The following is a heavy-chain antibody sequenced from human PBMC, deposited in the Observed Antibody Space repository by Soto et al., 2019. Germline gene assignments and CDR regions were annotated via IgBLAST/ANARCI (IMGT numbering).Heavy chain of an antibody. CDR1: GGSISSYY. Sequence: QVQLQESGPGLVKPSETLSLTCTVSGGSISSYYWSWIQQPPGKGLEWIGYIYYSGSTNYNPSLKSRVTISVDTFKKQFSLKLSSVTAADTAVYYCARLVACSSTSCYAGWFDPWGQGTLVTVSS. CDR2: IYYSGST. CDR3: ARLVACSSTSCYAGWFDP. J-gene: IGHJ5*02. D-gene: IGHD2-2*01. V-gene: IGHV4-59*08.